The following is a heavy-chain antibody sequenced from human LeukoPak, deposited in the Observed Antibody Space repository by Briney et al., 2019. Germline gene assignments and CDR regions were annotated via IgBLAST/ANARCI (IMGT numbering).Heavy chain of an antibody. Sequence: GGSLRLSRAASGITLSGYWMSWVRQAPGRGLEWVASIKQDGSDKYYVDSVKGRFTISRDNVKNSLYLQMSSLRAEDTAVYYCASFSGYYYYFDYWGQGTLVTVSS. CDR2: IKQDGSDK. V-gene: IGHV3-7*01. D-gene: IGHD3-22*01. CDR3: ASFSGYYYYFDY. J-gene: IGHJ4*02. CDR1: GITLSGYW.